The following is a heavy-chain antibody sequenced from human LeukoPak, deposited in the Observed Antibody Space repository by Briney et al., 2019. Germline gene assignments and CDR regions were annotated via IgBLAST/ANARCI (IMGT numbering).Heavy chain of an antibody. Sequence: GGSLRLFCAVSGFTFDDYRVSWVRQAPGKGRECVCCFYWNGGSTGCADSVKGRFTISRDNAKNSLYLQMHRLRAQDTALYHCARDHHGSGRPPYGMDVWGQGTTVTVSS. D-gene: IGHD3-10*01. J-gene: IGHJ6*02. CDR2: FYWNGGST. CDR3: ARDHHGSGRPPYGMDV. CDR1: GFTFDDYR. V-gene: IGHV3-20*01.